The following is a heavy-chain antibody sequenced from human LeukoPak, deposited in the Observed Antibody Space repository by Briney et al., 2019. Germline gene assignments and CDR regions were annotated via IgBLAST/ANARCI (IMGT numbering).Heavy chain of an antibody. D-gene: IGHD1-26*01. CDR1: GYTFTSYG. CDR3: AILAYSGSYSTWRY. Sequence: ASVKVSCKASGYTFTSYGISWVRQAPGKGLEWMGGFDPEDGETIYPQKFQGRVTMTEDTSTDTAYMELSSLRSEDTAVYYCAILAYSGSYSTWRYWGQGTLVTVSS. V-gene: IGHV1-24*01. J-gene: IGHJ4*02. CDR2: FDPEDGET.